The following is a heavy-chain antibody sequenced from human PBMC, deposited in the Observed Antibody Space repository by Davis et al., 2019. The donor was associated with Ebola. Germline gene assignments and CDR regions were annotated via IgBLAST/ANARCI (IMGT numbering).Heavy chain of an antibody. V-gene: IGHV3-23*01. Sequence: PGGSLRLSCAASGFTFSSYAMSWVRQAPGKGLEWVSAISGSGGSTYYADSVKGRFTISRDNAKNSLYLQMNSLRAEDTAVYYCARGGGSGSYYNRAFDYWGQGTLVTVSS. D-gene: IGHD3-10*01. CDR2: ISGSGGST. J-gene: IGHJ4*02. CDR1: GFTFSSYA. CDR3: ARGGGSGSYYNRAFDY.